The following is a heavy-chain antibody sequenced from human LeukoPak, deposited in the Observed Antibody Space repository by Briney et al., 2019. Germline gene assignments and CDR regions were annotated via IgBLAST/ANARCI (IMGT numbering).Heavy chain of an antibody. Sequence: GASAKVSCKASGYIFTNYFLHWVRQAPGQGLEWLGIIDPSDADANYAHKLRGRVSMTRETSTSTVYMEQSSLTSEDTAVYYCVRELSGGYFDYRGQGTLVTVSS. J-gene: IGHJ4*02. V-gene: IGHV1-46*04. CDR1: GYIFTNYF. D-gene: IGHD7-27*01. CDR2: IDPSDADA. CDR3: VRELSGGYFDY.